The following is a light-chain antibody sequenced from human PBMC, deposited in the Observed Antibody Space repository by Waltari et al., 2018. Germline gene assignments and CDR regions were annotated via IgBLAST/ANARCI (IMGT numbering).Light chain of an antibody. CDR3: QSYDSSLSADV. V-gene: IGLV1-40*01. J-gene: IGLJ6*01. CDR2: DNK. CDR1: SSHIGVYY. Sequence: QSVLTQPPSVSGAPGQRVTISCTGSSSHIGVYYVYWYQQVPGMAPTLLIYDNKKRPSGVSDRFSGSKSGTSASLTITGLQTEDEADYYCQSYDSSLSADVFGSGTKLTVL.